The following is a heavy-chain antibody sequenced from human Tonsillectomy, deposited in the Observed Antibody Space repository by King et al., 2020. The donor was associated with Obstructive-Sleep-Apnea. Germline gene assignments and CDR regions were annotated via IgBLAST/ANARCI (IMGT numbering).Heavy chain of an antibody. CDR3: AREGYDILTGYFSGLDV. V-gene: IGHV3-7*01. D-gene: IGHD3-9*01. CDR2: IKQDGSEK. CDR1: GFTFRIYW. Sequence: VQLVESGGGLVQPGGSLRLSCAASGFTFRIYWMTWVRQAPGKGLEWVANIKQDGSEKYYVDSVKGRFTISRDNAENSLYLQMNSLRAEDTAVYYCAREGYDILTGYFSGLDVWGQGTTVTVSS. J-gene: IGHJ6*02.